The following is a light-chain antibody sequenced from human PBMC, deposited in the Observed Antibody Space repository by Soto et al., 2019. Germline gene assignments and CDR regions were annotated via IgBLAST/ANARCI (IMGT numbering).Light chain of an antibody. V-gene: IGKV1-5*03. J-gene: IGKJ2*01. CDR3: LQYKSYSDMYT. CDR1: QNDDKW. CDR2: EAS. Sequence: DIQMTQSPSTLSASVGDRVTITCRASQNDDKWLAWHQQKPGKAPKLLIYEASKLDSGVPSRFSGSRSGTEFTLTISCLQPDDFATYYCLQYKSYSDMYTFGQGTKVEI.